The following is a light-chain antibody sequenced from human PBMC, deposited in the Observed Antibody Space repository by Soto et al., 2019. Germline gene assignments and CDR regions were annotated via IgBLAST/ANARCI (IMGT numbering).Light chain of an antibody. J-gene: IGKJ1*01. CDR1: QSISSW. CDR3: QQYNSYSLPT. Sequence: DIQMTQSPSTLSASVGDRVTITCRASQSISSWLVWYQQKPGKAPKLLIYDASSLESGVPSRFSGSGSGTEFTLTISSLQPDDFATYYCQQYNSYSLPTFGQGTKVDIK. CDR2: DAS. V-gene: IGKV1-5*01.